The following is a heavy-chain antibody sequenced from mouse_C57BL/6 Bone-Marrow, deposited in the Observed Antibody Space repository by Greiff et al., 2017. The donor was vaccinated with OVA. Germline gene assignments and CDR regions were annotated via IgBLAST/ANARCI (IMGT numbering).Heavy chain of an antibody. Sequence: EVKLMESGGGLVQPGGSMKLSCAASGFTFSDAWMDWVRQSPEKGLEWVAEIRNKANNHATYYAESVKGRFTISRDDSKSSVYLQMNSLRAEDTGIYYCTRGGVYYDYEDWFAYWGQGTLVTVSA. V-gene: IGHV6-6*01. CDR1: GFTFSDAW. CDR3: TRGGVYYDYEDWFAY. J-gene: IGHJ3*01. D-gene: IGHD2-4*01. CDR2: IRNKANNHAT.